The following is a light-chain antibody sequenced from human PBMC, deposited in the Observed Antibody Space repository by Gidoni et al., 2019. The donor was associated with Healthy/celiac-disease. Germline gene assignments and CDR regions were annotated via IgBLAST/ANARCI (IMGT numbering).Light chain of an antibody. Sequence: DIQMTHSPSSASASVGDRVTIPCRASQSISSYLNWYQQKPGKAPKLLIYAAASLQSGVPSRFSGSGSGTDFTLPISSLQPEDFATYYWQQSYSTPLTFGPGTKVDIK. V-gene: IGKV1-39*01. CDR2: AAA. CDR1: QSISSY. CDR3: QQSYSTPLT. J-gene: IGKJ3*01.